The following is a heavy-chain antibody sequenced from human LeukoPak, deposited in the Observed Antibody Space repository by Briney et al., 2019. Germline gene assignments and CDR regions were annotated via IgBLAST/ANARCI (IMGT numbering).Heavy chain of an antibody. Sequence: PGGSLRLSCAASGFTSSNYWMGWVRQTPSKGLQWLANIKPDGGEEHYVDSVRGRFTISRDNAKNSMYLQMNSLRAEDTAVYYCARDRTLGYYYDSSGYLDYWGQGTLVTVSS. CDR3: ARDRTLGYYYDSSGYLDY. CDR1: GFTSSNYW. D-gene: IGHD3-22*01. CDR2: IKPDGGEE. V-gene: IGHV3-7*01. J-gene: IGHJ4*02.